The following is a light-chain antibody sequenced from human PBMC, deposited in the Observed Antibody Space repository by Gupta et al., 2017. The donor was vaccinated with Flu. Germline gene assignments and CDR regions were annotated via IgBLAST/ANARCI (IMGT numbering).Light chain of an antibody. V-gene: IGKV4-1*01. CDR2: CAS. CDR3: QQYYSTPFT. Sequence: IVMTQSPDFLAVSLCVRANIHCKSSQNLLYTSNSKNYLAWYQQKPGQPPKLLIYCASTRESGVPDRFSGSGSGTDFTLTISSLQAEDFAIYYCQQYYSTPFTFGRGTKVDIK. J-gene: IGKJ3*01. CDR1: QNLLYTSNSKNY.